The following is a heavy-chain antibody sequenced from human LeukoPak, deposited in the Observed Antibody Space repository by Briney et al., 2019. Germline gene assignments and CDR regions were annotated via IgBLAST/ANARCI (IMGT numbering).Heavy chain of an antibody. J-gene: IGHJ4*02. CDR1: GGTFSSYA. CDR2: IIPIFGTA. D-gene: IGHD6-19*01. CDR3: ARSPLDGQNRVAVAGTIFDY. V-gene: IGHV1-69*13. Sequence: ASVTVSCKASGGTFSSYAITWVRQAPGQGLEWMGGIIPIFGTANYAQKFQGRVTITADESTSTAYMELSSLRSEDTAVYYCARSPLDGQNRVAVAGTIFDYWGQGTLVTVSS.